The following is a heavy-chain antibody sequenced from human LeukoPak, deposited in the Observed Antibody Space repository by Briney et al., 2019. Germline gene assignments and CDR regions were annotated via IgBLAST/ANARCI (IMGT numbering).Heavy chain of an antibody. CDR2: ITYDGSSE. Sequence: GGSLRLSCVASGFTFSNYGMHWVRQAPGKGLEWVATITYDGSSEYYADSVKDRFTVSRDNSKNTLYLQMSSLKTEDTAVYYCARRGDGGHKSLEYWGQGTLVIVSS. CDR3: ARRGDGGHKSLEY. V-gene: IGHV3-30*03. J-gene: IGHJ4*02. D-gene: IGHD3-16*01. CDR1: GFTFSNYG.